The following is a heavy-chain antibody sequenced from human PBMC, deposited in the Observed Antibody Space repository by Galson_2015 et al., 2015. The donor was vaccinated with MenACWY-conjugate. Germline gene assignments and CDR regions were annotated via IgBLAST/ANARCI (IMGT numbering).Heavy chain of an antibody. CDR2: ISSDGINK. J-gene: IGHJ4*02. V-gene: IGHV3-30*04. CDR1: GFPFSTLA. Sequence: SLRLSCAASGFPFSTLAMHWVRRPPGMGLEWVTVISSDGINKYYSDSVKGRFTISRDNSKNTLYLQMSSLRPDDTAVYFCARLYDSSAYHFDYWGQGTLVTVSS. CDR3: ARLYDSSAYHFDY. D-gene: IGHD3-22*01.